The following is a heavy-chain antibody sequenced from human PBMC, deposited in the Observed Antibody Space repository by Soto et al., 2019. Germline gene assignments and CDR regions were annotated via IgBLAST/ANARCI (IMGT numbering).Heavy chain of an antibody. J-gene: IGHJ5*02. D-gene: IGHD4-4*01. V-gene: IGHV4-31*03. CDR1: GGSISSGAYY. CDR3: ARDRNSDTPPGWFDP. CDR2: IYYSGST. Sequence: QVQLQESGPGLVKPSQTLSLPCTVSGGSISSGAYYWTWIRQHPGKGLEWIGYIYYSGSTYYNPSLKSRGTISVDTSKNQFSLRLSSVTAADTAVYYCARDRNSDTPPGWFDPWGQGTLVTVSS.